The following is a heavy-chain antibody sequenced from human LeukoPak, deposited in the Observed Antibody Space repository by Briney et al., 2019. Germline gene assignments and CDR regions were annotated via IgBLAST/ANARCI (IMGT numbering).Heavy chain of an antibody. CDR2: ISWDGGST. CDR1: GFTFDDYT. V-gene: IGHV3-43*01. Sequence: GGSLRLSCAASGFTFDDYTMHWVRQAPGKGLEWVSRISWDGGSTYYVDSVKGRFTISRDNSKNSLHLQMNSLRTEDTALYYCAKDIGSGSYKGFDYWGQGTLVTVSS. CDR3: AKDIGSGSYKGFDY. D-gene: IGHD1-26*01. J-gene: IGHJ4*02.